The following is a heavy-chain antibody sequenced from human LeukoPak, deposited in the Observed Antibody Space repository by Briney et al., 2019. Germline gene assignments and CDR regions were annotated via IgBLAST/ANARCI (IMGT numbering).Heavy chain of an antibody. CDR2: INPNSGGT. CDR3: ARGTRITMVRGVITPSPY. CDR1: GYTFTGYY. J-gene: IGHJ4*02. D-gene: IGHD3-10*01. Sequence: ASVKVSCKASGYTFTGYYMHWVRQAPGQGLEWMGRINPNSGGTNYAQKFQGRVTMTRDTSISTAYMELSRPRSDDTAVYYCARGTRITMVRGVITPSPYWGQGTLVTVSS. V-gene: IGHV1-2*06.